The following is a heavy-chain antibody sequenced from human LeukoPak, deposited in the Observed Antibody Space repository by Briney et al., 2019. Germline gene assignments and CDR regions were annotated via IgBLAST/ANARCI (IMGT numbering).Heavy chain of an antibody. CDR3: TTRLRNHFDY. V-gene: IGHV3-23*01. CDR2: ISDGSRDT. D-gene: IGHD5-12*01. CDR1: GFTFSSIT. J-gene: IGHJ4*02. Sequence: GGSLRLSCATSGFTFSSITMSWVRQAPGKGLEWVSTISDGSRDTHYAGSVKGRFTISRDDSQNIVYLQMDSLTAEDTALYYCTTRLRNHFDYWGQGTQVTVSS.